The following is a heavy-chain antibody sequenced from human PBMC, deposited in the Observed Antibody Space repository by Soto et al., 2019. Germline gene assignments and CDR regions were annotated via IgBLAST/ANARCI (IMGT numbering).Heavy chain of an antibody. J-gene: IGHJ6*02. CDR1: GFTFSSFE. Sequence: GGSLRLSCAASGFTFSSFEMNWVRQAPDKGLEWASYISSSGSTKYYADSVKGRFAISRDNAKNSLWLQMSSLRAEDTAVYYCAKESYSSSSYYYGMNVWGQGTTVTVSS. D-gene: IGHD6-6*01. V-gene: IGHV3-48*03. CDR2: ISSSGSTK. CDR3: AKESYSSSSYYYGMNV.